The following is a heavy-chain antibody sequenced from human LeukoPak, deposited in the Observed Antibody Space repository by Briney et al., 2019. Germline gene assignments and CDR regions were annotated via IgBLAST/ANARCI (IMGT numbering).Heavy chain of an antibody. CDR1: GGSISSYY. V-gene: IGHV4-59*01. D-gene: IGHD3-22*01. Sequence: SETLSLTCTVSGGSISSYYWSWIRQPPGKGLEWIGYIYYSGSTNYNPSLKSRVTISVDTSKNQFSLKLSSVTAADTAVYYCARDKYDGYDSSGYYSAWFDPWGQGTLVTVSS. CDR2: IYYSGST. J-gene: IGHJ5*02. CDR3: ARDKYDGYDSSGYYSAWFDP.